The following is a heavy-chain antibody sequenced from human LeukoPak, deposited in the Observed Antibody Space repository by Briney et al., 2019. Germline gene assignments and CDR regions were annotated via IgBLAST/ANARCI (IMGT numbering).Heavy chain of an antibody. D-gene: IGHD3-10*01. J-gene: IGHJ6*02. CDR2: VRGNGDGT. Sequence: PGGSLRLSCTASGFTFSSFAMSWVRQAPGKGLEWVSTVRGNGDGTFYADSVKGRFTISRDNSKNTLYMQMNSLRAEDTAVYYCANSGGMDVWGQGTTVTASS. CDR3: ANSGGMDV. V-gene: IGHV3-23*01. CDR1: GFTFSSFA.